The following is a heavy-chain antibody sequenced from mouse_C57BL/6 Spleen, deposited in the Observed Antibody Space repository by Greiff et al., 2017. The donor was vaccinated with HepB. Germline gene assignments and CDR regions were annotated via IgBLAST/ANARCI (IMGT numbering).Heavy chain of an antibody. V-gene: IGHV5-16*01. J-gene: IGHJ4*01. CDR2: INYDGSST. CDR3: ARDGDYGSSYAMDY. D-gene: IGHD1-1*01. CDR1: GFTFSDYY. Sequence: EVQLQESEGGLVQPGSSMKLSCTASGFTFSDYYMAWVRQVPEKGLEWVANINYDGSSTYYLDSLKSRFIISRDNAKNILYLQMSSLKSEDTATYYCARDGDYGSSYAMDYWGQGTSVTVSS.